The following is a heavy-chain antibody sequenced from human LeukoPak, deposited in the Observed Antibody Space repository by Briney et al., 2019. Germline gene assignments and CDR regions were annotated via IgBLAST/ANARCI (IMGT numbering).Heavy chain of an antibody. CDR3: AKEDQQLVFYYGMDV. CDR2: IGTAGDT. D-gene: IGHD6-13*01. J-gene: IGHJ6*02. V-gene: IGHV3-13*01. CDR1: GFTFSSYD. Sequence: GGSLRLSCAASGFTFSSYDMHWVRQATGKGLEWVSAIGTAGDTYYPGSVKGRFTISRENAKNSLYLQMNSLRAGDTAVYYCAKEDQQLVFYYGMDVWGQGTTVTVSS.